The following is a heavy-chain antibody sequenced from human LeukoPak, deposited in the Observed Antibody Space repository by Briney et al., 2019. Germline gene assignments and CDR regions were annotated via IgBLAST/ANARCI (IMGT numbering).Heavy chain of an antibody. CDR2: IGTAGDT. J-gene: IGHJ4*02. CDR1: GFTFSSYD. Sequence: GGSLRLSCGASGFTFSSYDMHWVRQATGKGLEWVSAIGTAGDTYYPGSVKGRFTISRENAKNSLYLQMNSLRAGDTAVYYCARAEYSGSYLMGLVYWGQGTLVTVSS. V-gene: IGHV3-13*01. CDR3: ARAEYSGSYLMGLVY. D-gene: IGHD1-26*01.